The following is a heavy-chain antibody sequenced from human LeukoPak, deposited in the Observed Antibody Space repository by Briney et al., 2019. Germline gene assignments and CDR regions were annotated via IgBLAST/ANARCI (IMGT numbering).Heavy chain of an antibody. J-gene: IGHJ4*02. V-gene: IGHV3-7*01. CDR3: AREQYKTYYDFWSALDY. CDR2: IKQDGSEK. D-gene: IGHD3-3*01. Sequence: SGGSLRLSCAASGFTFSSYWMSRVRQAPGKGLEWVANIKQDGSEKYYVDSVKGRFTISRDNAKNSLYLQMNSLRAEDTAVYYCAREQYKTYYDFWSALDYWGQGTLVTVSS. CDR1: GFTFSSYW.